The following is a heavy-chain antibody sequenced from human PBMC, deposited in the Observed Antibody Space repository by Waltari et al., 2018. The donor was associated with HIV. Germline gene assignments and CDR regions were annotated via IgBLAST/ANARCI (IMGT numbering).Heavy chain of an antibody. D-gene: IGHD2-21*02. J-gene: IGHJ4*02. Sequence: EVQLVESGGGLVQPGGSLRLSCEASGFSFIKDSMHWVRQAPGKGLEWVSYISSGSSARYYADSLKGRFTIARDNAKNSLYLQMYSLRPEDTAVYYCARDGDRRDFDYWGQGTLVTVSS. CDR3: ARDGDRRDFDY. V-gene: IGHV3-48*01. CDR1: GFSFIKDS. CDR2: ISSGSSAR.